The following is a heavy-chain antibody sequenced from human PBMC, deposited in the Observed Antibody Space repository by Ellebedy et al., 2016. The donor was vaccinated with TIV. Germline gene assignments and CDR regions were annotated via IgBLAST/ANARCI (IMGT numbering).Heavy chain of an antibody. Sequence: GESLKISCAASGFTFSNAWMSWVRQAPGKGLEWVGRIKSKTDGGTTDYAAPVKGRFTISRDDSKNTLYLQMNSLKTEDTAVYYCAREGYDSSGYPFDYWGQGTLVTVSS. CDR1: GFTFSNAW. D-gene: IGHD3-22*01. CDR2: IKSKTDGGTT. V-gene: IGHV3-15*01. CDR3: AREGYDSSGYPFDY. J-gene: IGHJ4*02.